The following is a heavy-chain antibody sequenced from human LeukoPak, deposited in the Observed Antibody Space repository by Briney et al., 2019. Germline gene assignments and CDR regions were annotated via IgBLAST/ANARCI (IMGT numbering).Heavy chain of an antibody. CDR2: IYYSGST. CDR3: ARAGYSSGWYLDY. Sequence: PSETLSLTCSVSGGSISSYYWSWIRQPPGKGLEWIGYIYYSGSTNYNPPLKSRVTISVDTSKNQFSLKLSSVTAADTAVYYGARAGYSSGWYLDYWGQGTLVTVSS. V-gene: IGHV4-59*01. J-gene: IGHJ4*02. D-gene: IGHD6-19*01. CDR1: GGSISSYY.